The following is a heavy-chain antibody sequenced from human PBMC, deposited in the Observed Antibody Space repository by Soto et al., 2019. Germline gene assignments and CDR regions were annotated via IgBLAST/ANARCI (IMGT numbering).Heavy chain of an antibody. CDR3: AKGRGGAGSLTPRVDF. J-gene: IGHJ4*02. Sequence: EVQLLESGGGLVQPGGSLRLSCAASGFTFNNYAMTWVRQAPGKGLEWVSAISGGGDTTSYADSVKGRFTVSRDGSKNALDLQMSSRRAADTALYYCAKGRGGAGSLTPRVDFWGQGTLVTVSS. CDR1: GFTFNNYA. CDR2: ISGGGDTT. V-gene: IGHV3-23*01. D-gene: IGHD3-10*01.